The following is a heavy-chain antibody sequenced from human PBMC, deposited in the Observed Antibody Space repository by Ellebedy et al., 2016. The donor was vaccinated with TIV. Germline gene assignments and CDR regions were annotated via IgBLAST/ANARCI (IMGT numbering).Heavy chain of an antibody. V-gene: IGHV3-74*01. CDR2: INSDGSDT. J-gene: IGHJ3*02. Sequence: GESLKISCAASQFTFSGYWMHWVRQAPGKGLVWVSRINSDGSDTAYADSVRGRFTISRDNAKNTLYLQMNSLRAEDTAVYYCAAVQYWEAVFDMWGQGTMVTVSS. CDR1: QFTFSGYW. D-gene: IGHD2-8*02. CDR3: AAVQYWEAVFDM.